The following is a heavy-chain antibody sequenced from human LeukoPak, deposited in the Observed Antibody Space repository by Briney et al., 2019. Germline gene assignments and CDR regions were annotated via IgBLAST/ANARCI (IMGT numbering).Heavy chain of an antibody. Sequence: ASVKVSCKASGYTFTSYGISWVRQAPGQGLEWMGWISAYNGNTNYAQKLQGRVTMTTDTSTSTAYMELRSLRSDDTAVYYCAVLEKGVIAVAGLRWGQGTLVTVSS. CDR1: GYTFTSYG. CDR2: ISAYNGNT. V-gene: IGHV1-18*04. J-gene: IGHJ4*02. CDR3: AVLEKGVIAVAGLR. D-gene: IGHD6-19*01.